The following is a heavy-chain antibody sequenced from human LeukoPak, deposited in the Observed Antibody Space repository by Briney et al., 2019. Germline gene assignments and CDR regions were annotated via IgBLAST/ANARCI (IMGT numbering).Heavy chain of an antibody. Sequence: GTLRLSCAASGFTFNTYGMSWVRQAPGKGLEWVSGISGSGGSTYYADSVKGRFTISRDNSKNTLYLQLNSLRAEDTAVYYCAKVVAVAGISDWFDPWGQGTLVTVSS. J-gene: IGHJ5*02. D-gene: IGHD6-19*01. CDR3: AKVVAVAGISDWFDP. V-gene: IGHV3-23*01. CDR2: ISGSGGST. CDR1: GFTFNTYG.